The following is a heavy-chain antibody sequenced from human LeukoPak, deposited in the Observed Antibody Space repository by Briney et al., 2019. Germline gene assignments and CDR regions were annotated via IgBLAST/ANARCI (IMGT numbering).Heavy chain of an antibody. Sequence: GGSLRLSCTTSGFLFSSYWMSWVRQAPGKGLEWVANIGPDGSDKQYVDSMKGRFTISRDNAKKSLYLLMNSLRAEDTAVYYCARGDPDISFGVVGDAFDIWGQGTMVTVSS. CDR2: IGPDGSDK. CDR1: GFLFSSYW. CDR3: ARGDPDISFGVVGDAFDI. D-gene: IGHD3-3*01. J-gene: IGHJ3*02. V-gene: IGHV3-7*01.